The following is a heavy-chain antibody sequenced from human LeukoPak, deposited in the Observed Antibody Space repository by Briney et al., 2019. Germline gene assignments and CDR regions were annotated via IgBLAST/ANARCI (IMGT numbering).Heavy chain of an antibody. CDR2: ISSSSSYI. D-gene: IGHD1-26*01. Sequence: PGGSLRLSCAASGFTFRSYAMSWVRQAPGKGLEWVSSISSSSSYIYYADSVKGRFTISRDNAKNSLYLQMNSLRAEDTAVYYCARDIVGATNYGHDYWGQGTLVTVSS. J-gene: IGHJ4*02. V-gene: IGHV3-21*01. CDR3: ARDIVGATNYGHDY. CDR1: GFTFRSYA.